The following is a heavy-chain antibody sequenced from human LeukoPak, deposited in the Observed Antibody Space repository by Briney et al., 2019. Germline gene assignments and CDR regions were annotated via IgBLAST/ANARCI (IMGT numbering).Heavy chain of an antibody. CDR1: GFTFSSYS. V-gene: IGHV3-21*01. Sequence: GGSLRLSCAASGFTFSSYSMNWVRQAPGKGLEWVSSISSSSSYIYCADSVKGRFTISRDNAKNSLYLQMNSLRAEDTAVYYCARVGKMTSGMDVWGQGTLVTVSS. D-gene: IGHD1-1*01. CDR2: ISSSSSYI. CDR3: ARVGKMTSGMDV. J-gene: IGHJ4*02.